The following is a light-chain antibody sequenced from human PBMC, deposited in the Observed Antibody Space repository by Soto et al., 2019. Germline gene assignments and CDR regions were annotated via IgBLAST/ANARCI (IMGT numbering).Light chain of an antibody. CDR2: GNI. CDR3: QSYDSSLGAWV. V-gene: IGLV1-40*01. Sequence: QAVVTQPPSVSGAPGQRVTVSCTGGSSNLGAGFDVHWYQQLPGTAPKVVIYGNINRPSGVPDRFSGSKSGTSASLAITGLQTEDEADYYCQSYDSSLGAWVFGGGTKLTVL. J-gene: IGLJ3*02. CDR1: SSNLGAGFD.